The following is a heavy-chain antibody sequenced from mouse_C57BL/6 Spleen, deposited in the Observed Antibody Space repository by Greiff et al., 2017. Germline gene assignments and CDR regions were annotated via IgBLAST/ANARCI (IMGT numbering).Heavy chain of an antibody. CDR3: ARRGNGYSYYAMDY. D-gene: IGHD2-3*01. Sequence: QVQLQQSGAELVKPGASVKMSCKASGYTFTSYWITWVKQRPGQGLEWIGDIYPGSGSTNYNEKFKSKATLTVDTSSSTAYMQLSSLTSEDSAGYYCARRGNGYSYYAMDYWGQGTSVTVSS. V-gene: IGHV1-55*01. CDR2: IYPGSGST. CDR1: GYTFTSYW. J-gene: IGHJ4*01.